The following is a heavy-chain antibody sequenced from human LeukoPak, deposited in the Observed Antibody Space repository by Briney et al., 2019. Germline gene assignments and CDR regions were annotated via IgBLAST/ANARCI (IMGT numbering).Heavy chain of an antibody. V-gene: IGHV1-46*01. CDR1: GYTFTNFG. CDR3: ARSSGRSPNRDYMDV. D-gene: IGHD1-14*01. Sequence: ASVKVSCKASGYTFTNFGISWVRQAPGQGLEWMGIINPSGGSTSYAQKFQGRVTMTRDTSTSTVYMELSSLRSEDTAVYYCARSSGRSPNRDYMDVWGKGTTVTISS. J-gene: IGHJ6*03. CDR2: INPSGGST.